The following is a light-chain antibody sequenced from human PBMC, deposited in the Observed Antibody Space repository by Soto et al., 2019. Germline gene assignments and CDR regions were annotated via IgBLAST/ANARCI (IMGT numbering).Light chain of an antibody. CDR2: GAS. CDR1: QSFSSSY. Sequence: EIVWTQSPGTLSLSPGERATLSCRASQSFSSSYLAWYQQKPGQAPRLLIYGASSRATGIPYRFSGSGSGTDFTLTISRLEPEEFAVYYCQQYGTSITCGQGTRLEI. CDR3: QQYGTSIT. V-gene: IGKV3-20*01. J-gene: IGKJ5*01.